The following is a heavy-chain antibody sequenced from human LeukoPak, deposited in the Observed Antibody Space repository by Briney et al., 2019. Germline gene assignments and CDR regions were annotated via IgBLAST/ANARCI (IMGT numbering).Heavy chain of an antibody. V-gene: IGHV3-48*04. CDR2: IGSSSLII. J-gene: IGHJ3*01. CDR1: GFTFNNYS. D-gene: IGHD2-21*01. Sequence: GGSLRLSCAASGFTFNNYSVNWVRQAPGKGLEWVSYIGSSSLIIYYADSVKGRFTISRDNAKNSLYLQMNSLRAEDTAVYHCARGISAVVPRAFDLWGQGTMVTVSS. CDR3: ARGISAVVPRAFDL.